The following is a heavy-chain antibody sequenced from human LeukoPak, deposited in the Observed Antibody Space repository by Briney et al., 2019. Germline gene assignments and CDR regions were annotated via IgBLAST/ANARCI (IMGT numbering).Heavy chain of an antibody. CDR1: GFTFDDYA. J-gene: IGHJ3*02. CDR3: AKDYNWNDFKAFDI. CDR2: ISWNSGSI. Sequence: GGSLRLFCAASGFTFDDYAMHWVRQAPGKGLEWVSGISWNSGSIGYADSVKGRFTISRDNAKNSLYLQMNSLRAEDTALYYCAKDYNWNDFKAFDIWGQGTMVTVSS. V-gene: IGHV3-9*01. D-gene: IGHD1-1*01.